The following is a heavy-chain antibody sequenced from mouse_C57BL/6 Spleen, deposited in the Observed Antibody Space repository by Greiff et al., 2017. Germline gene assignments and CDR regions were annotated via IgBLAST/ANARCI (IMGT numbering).Heavy chain of an antibody. CDR1: GYSITSGYY. V-gene: IGHV3-6*01. J-gene: IGHJ1*03. Sequence: VQLKESGPGLVKPSQSLSLTCSVTGYSITSGYYWNWIRQFPGNKLEWMGYISYDGSNNYNPSLKNRISITRDTSKNQFFLKLNSVTTEDTATYYCAPYREGYWYFDVWGTGTTVTVSS. CDR2: ISYDGSN. CDR3: APYREGYWYFDV. D-gene: IGHD1-3*01.